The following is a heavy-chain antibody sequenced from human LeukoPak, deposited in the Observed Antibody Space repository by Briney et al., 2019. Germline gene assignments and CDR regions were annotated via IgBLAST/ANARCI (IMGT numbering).Heavy chain of an antibody. Sequence: PGGSLRLSCAASGFSFSSYRMMWVRQAPGKGLEWVSSISSSSSYIYYADSVKGRFTISRDNARNSLYLQMNSLRAEDTAVYYCAGERTGIVRATSAFHYWGQGTLVTVSS. CDR3: AGERTGIVRATSAFHY. J-gene: IGHJ4*02. V-gene: IGHV3-21*01. CDR2: ISSSSSYI. D-gene: IGHD1-26*01. CDR1: GFSFSSYR.